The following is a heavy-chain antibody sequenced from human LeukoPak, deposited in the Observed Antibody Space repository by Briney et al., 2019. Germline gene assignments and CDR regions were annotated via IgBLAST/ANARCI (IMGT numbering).Heavy chain of an antibody. D-gene: IGHD6-13*01. V-gene: IGHV4-39*01. CDR1: GGSISSSSYY. CDR2: IHYSGTT. CDR3: ARLGLGSLRDY. J-gene: IGHJ4*02. Sequence: SETLSLTCTVSGGSISSSSYYWGWIRQPPGKGLEWIGSIHYSGTTYYNPSLKSRVTISVDTSKNQFSLKLSSVTAADTAVYYCARLGLGSLRDYWGQGTLVTVSS.